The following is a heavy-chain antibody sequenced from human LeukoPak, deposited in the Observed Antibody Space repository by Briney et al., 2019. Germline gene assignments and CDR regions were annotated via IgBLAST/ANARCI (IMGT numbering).Heavy chain of an antibody. CDR1: GVTVITND. V-gene: IGHV3-53*01. CDR3: AKGRGDIVGTIDQ. Sequence: PGGSLRLSCAASGVTVITNDMTWVRQAPGKGLEWVSVLYSDGNTKYADSVQGRFTISRDNSKNTLYLEMNSLSPDDTAVYYCAKGRGDIVGTIDQWGQGTLVTVSS. D-gene: IGHD5-12*01. J-gene: IGHJ4*02. CDR2: LYSDGNT.